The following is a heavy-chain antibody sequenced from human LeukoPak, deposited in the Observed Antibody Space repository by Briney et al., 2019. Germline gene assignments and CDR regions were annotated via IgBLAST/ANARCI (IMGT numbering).Heavy chain of an antibody. CDR1: GYTFTSYG. J-gene: IGHJ5*02. D-gene: IGHD2-15*01. Sequence: ASVKVSCKASGYTFTSYGITWVRQAPGQGLEWMGWITTYNGNTYYAQNFQGRCTMTADTSTSTAYMEVRSLRSDAPAVYYCARLSPPIASFCSGGTCYSGGFDPWGQGTLVTVSS. CDR3: ARLSPPIASFCSGGTCYSGGFDP. CDR2: ITTYNGNT. V-gene: IGHV1-18*01.